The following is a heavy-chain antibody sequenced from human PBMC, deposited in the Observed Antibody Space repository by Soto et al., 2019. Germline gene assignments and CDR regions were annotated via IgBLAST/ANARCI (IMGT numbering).Heavy chain of an antibody. CDR1: GFTFSGSA. J-gene: IGHJ6*02. CDR2: IRSKANNYAT. V-gene: IGHV3-73*02. Sequence: EVQLVESGGGLVQPGGSLKLSCAASGFTFSGSAVHWVRRASGKGLEWGGRIRSKANNYATAYAASVQGRFTIFRDDLKSTAYMQMNSLKTEDTAVYYCTNPQVYYGMDVWGQGTTVTVSS. CDR3: TNPQVYYGMDV.